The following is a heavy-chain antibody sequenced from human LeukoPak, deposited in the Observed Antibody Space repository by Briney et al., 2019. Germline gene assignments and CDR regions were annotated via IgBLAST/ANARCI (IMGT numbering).Heavy chain of an antibody. Sequence: SETLSLTCTVSGGSISSSSYFWGWFRQPPGKGLDWIGSIYYSGNTYYNPSLKSRVTISVDTSKNQFSLRLNSVTAADTAVYYCARLSARSFSYYFDYWGQGTLVTVSS. CDR1: GGSISSSSYF. CDR2: IYYSGNT. D-gene: IGHD2-15*01. V-gene: IGHV4-39*01. CDR3: ARLSARSFSYYFDY. J-gene: IGHJ4*02.